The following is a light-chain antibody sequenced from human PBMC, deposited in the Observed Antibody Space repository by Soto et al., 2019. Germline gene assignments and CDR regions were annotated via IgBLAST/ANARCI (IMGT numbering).Light chain of an antibody. Sequence: EIVLTQSPGTLSLSPGERATLSCRASQSVGSSYLAWYQQKPGQAPRLLIYGASSRATGIPDRFSGSRSGTDFSLTISRLEPEDFAVYYCQQYGSSPSWTFGQGTKVEI. V-gene: IGKV3-20*01. CDR1: QSVGSSY. CDR3: QQYGSSPSWT. CDR2: GAS. J-gene: IGKJ1*01.